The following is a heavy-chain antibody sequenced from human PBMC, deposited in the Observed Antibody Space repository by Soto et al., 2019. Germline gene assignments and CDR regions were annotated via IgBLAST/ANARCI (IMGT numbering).Heavy chain of an antibody. CDR3: AKAYSNSWPNDWFDP. J-gene: IGHJ5*02. D-gene: IGHD6-13*01. Sequence: EVQVLESGGGWLQPGGSLRLSCAASGFTLSSYAMNWVRQAPGKGLEWVSGITGSGAGSYYSDSVKGRFTISRDNSKNTLYLQMNSLRAEDTAVYYCAKAYSNSWPNDWFDPWGQGTLVTVSS. CDR2: ITGSGAGS. CDR1: GFTLSSYA. V-gene: IGHV3-23*01.